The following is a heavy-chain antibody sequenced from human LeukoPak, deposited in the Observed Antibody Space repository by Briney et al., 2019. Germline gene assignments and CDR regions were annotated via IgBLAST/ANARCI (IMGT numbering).Heavy chain of an antibody. CDR1: GGSISGSSYF. CDR3: ARHKTGGTYPLDY. D-gene: IGHD1-26*01. V-gene: IGHV4-61*05. Sequence: PSETLSLTCTVSGGSISGSSYFWSWIRQPPGKGLEWIGHIHYSGSTTYNPSLKSRVTISVDVSKNQFSLKLSSVTAADTAVYYCARHKTGGTYPLDYWGQGTLVTVSS. CDR2: IHYSGST. J-gene: IGHJ4*02.